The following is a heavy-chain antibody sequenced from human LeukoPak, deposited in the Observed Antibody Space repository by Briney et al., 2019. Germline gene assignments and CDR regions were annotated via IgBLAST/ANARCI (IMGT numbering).Heavy chain of an antibody. CDR2: ISESGTGT. V-gene: IGHV3-23*01. Sequence: QSGGSLRLFCAASGFTFSSYAMSWVRQAPGKGLEWVSAISESGTGTYYADSVKGRFTISRDNSKNTLSLHMNSLRAEDTAVYYCAKDIAQGYTFGSIEQDYWGQGTLVTVSS. CDR3: AKDIAQGYTFGSIEQDY. J-gene: IGHJ4*02. CDR1: GFTFSSYA. D-gene: IGHD5-18*01.